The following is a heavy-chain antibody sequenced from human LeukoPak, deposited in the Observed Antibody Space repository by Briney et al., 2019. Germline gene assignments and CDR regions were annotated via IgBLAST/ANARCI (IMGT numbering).Heavy chain of an antibody. CDR2: IYHSGNT. V-gene: IGHV4-38-2*02. D-gene: IGHD5-12*01. CDR3: ARATEATTHFDY. Sequence: PSETLSLTCTVSGYSISSGDYWGWIRQPPGKGLELIGSIYHSGNTYYNPPLKSRVTISVDTSKNQFSLRLSSVTAADTAVYYCARATEATTHFDYWGQGTLVTVSS. CDR1: GYSISSGDY. J-gene: IGHJ4*02.